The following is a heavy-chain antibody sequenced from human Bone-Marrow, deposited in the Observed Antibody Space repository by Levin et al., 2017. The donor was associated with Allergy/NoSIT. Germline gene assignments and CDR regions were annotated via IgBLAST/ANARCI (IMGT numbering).Heavy chain of an antibody. CDR3: TTGECSNGVCVDY. V-gene: IGHV3-15*01. CDR2: VKTKKDGGTS. J-gene: IGHJ4*02. CDR1: GFPFSTVY. D-gene: IGHD2-8*01. Sequence: GGSLRLSCAASGFPFSTVYMNWVRQAPGKGLEWVGRVKTKKDGGTSDYAAPVKGRFTISRDDSKNTLNLQMNSLKTEDTAVYYCTTGECSNGVCVDYWGQGTLVSVSS.